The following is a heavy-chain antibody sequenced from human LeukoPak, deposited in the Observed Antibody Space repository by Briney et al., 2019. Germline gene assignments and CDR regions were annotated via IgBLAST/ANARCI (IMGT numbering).Heavy chain of an antibody. CDR2: IKPDGSEK. CDR3: ATRRGDY. CDR1: GFTFSSYW. D-gene: IGHD3-10*01. Sequence: GGSLRLSCAASGFTFSSYWMTWVRQAPGKGLEWVANIKPDGSEKKYVDSVRGRFTISRDNAKNSLYLEMNSLRAEDTAIYYCATRRGDYWGQGTLVTVSS. J-gene: IGHJ4*02. V-gene: IGHV3-7*01.